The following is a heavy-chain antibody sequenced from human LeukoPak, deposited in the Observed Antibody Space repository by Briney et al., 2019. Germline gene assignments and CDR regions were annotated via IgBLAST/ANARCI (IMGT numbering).Heavy chain of an antibody. CDR1: GFTFSDYY. Sequence: GGSLRLSCAASGFTFSDYYMNWIRQAPGKGLEWVSHISRSGITMYYADSVEGRFTISRDNAKKSLYLQMNSLRAEDTAVYYCARGGGDYIGWGQGTLVTVSS. V-gene: IGHV3-11*01. CDR2: ISRSGITM. CDR3: ARGGGDYIG. J-gene: IGHJ4*02. D-gene: IGHD2-21*02.